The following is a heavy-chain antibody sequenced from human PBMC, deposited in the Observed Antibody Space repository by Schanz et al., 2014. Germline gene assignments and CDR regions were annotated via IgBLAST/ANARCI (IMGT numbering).Heavy chain of an antibody. CDR1: GFTFSSYG. Sequence: VQLVESGGGVVQPGRSLRLSCAASGFTFSSYGMHWVRQAPGKGLEWVAAMSYDGSIKYYGDSVKGRFTISRDNSKNTLYLHMNTLRSEHTAVYYCAKDSTHIDTVLVPTAIDSWGQGTLVTVSS. J-gene: IGHJ4*02. CDR2: MSYDGSIK. V-gene: IGHV3-30*18. D-gene: IGHD2-2*01. CDR3: AKDSTHIDTVLVPTAIDS.